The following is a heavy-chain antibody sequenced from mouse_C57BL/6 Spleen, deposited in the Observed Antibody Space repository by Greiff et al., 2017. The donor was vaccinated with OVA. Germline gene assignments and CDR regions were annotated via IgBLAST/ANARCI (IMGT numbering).Heavy chain of an antibody. CDR1: GYTFTSYW. CDR3: ARGGLNYYGSISYYFDY. D-gene: IGHD1-1*01. V-gene: IGHV1-64*01. Sequence: VKLMESGAELVKPGASVKLSCKASGYTFTSYWMHWVKQRPGQGLEWIGMIHPNSGSTNYNEKFKSKATLTVDKSSSTAYMQLSSLTSEDSAVYYCARGGLNYYGSISYYFDYWGQGTTLTVSS. J-gene: IGHJ2*01. CDR2: IHPNSGST.